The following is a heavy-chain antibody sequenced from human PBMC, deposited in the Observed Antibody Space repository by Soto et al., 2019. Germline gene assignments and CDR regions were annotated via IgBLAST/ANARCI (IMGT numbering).Heavy chain of an antibody. V-gene: IGHV4-4*02. CDR3: VRNGHNYNYYFDG. CDR1: GGSISSTNC. D-gene: IGHD3-22*01. CDR2: IYDSGRS. Sequence: QVQLQESGPGLVMPSGTLSLTCAVSGGSISSTNCWSWVRQPLGKGLEWIGEIYDSGRSNYNPSLTSRVTMSVDRSKNHFSLNLSSVTAADTAVYFCVRNGHNYNYYFDGWSQGTLVTVS. J-gene: IGHJ4*02.